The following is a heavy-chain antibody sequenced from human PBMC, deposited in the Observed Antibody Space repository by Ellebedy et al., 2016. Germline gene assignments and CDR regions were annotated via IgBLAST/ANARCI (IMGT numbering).Heavy chain of an antibody. D-gene: IGHD3-22*01. Sequence: GGSLRLSCAASGFTFSSYAMHWVRQAPGKGLEWVAVISYDGSNKYYADSVKGRFTISRDNSKNTLYLQMNSLRAEDTAVYYCARDLNYYDSSGYNTNGKGIWGQGTMVTVSS. V-gene: IGHV3-30-3*01. CDR3: ARDLNYYDSSGYNTNGKGI. CDR2: ISYDGSNK. CDR1: GFTFSSYA. J-gene: IGHJ3*02.